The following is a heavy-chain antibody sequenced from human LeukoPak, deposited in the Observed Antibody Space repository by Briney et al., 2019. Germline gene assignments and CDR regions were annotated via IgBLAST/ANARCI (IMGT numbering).Heavy chain of an antibody. D-gene: IGHD6-19*01. J-gene: IGHJ4*02. CDR3: ARAQWPELGDFDY. CDR1: GGSISSGGYY. V-gene: IGHV4-31*03. Sequence: SQTLSLTCTVSGGSISSGGYYWSWIRQHPGKGLEWIGYIYYSGSTYYNPSLKSRVTISVDTSKNQFSLKLSSVTAADTAVYCCARAQWPELGDFDYWGQGTLVTVSS. CDR2: IYYSGST.